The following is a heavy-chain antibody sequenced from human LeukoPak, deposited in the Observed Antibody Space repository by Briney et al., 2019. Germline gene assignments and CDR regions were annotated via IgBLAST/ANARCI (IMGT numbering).Heavy chain of an antibody. V-gene: IGHV3-66*04. CDR2: IRSDGTT. CDR3: ARRRGGYGEGELDY. CDR1: GFISSNKY. J-gene: IGHJ4*02. Sequence: GGSLRLSCAASGFISSNKYMSWVRQAPGKGLEWVSTIRSDGTTDYADSVKGRFTISRDDSKNTVYLQMDSLRVEDTAVYSCARRRGGYGEGELDYWGQGTLVTVSS. D-gene: IGHD4-17*01.